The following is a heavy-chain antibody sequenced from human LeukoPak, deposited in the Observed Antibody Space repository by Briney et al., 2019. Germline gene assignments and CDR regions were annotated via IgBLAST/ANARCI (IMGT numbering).Heavy chain of an antibody. CDR2: ISYDGSNK. Sequence: PTGGSLRLSCAASGFTFSSYAMHWVRQAPGKGLEWVAVISYDGSNKYYADSVKGRFTISRDNSKNTLYLQMNSLRAEDTAVYYCARDVRFYTLDPWGQGTLVTVSS. V-gene: IGHV3-30-3*01. J-gene: IGHJ5*02. CDR1: GFTFSSYA. D-gene: IGHD3-3*01. CDR3: ARDVRFYTLDP.